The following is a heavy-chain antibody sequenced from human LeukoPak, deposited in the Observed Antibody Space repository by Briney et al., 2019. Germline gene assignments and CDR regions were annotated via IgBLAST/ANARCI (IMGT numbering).Heavy chain of an antibody. V-gene: IGHV3-23*01. J-gene: IGHJ4*02. CDR3: AKDRRVAVAGTTFDY. D-gene: IGHD6-19*01. Sequence: PGGSLRLSCAASGFTFSSYAMSWVRQAPGKGLEWVSAISGSGGSTYYADSVKGRFTISRDNSKNTLYLQMNGLRAEDTAVYYCAKDRRVAVAGTTFDYWGQGTLVTVSS. CDR2: ISGSGGST. CDR1: GFTFSSYA.